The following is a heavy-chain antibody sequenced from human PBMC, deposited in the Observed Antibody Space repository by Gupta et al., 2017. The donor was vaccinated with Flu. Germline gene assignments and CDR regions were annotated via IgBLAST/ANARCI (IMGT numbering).Heavy chain of an antibody. V-gene: IGHV1-2*02. D-gene: IGHD6-19*01. Sequence: VQLVPSGARVKKPAASVKVSCKTSGFTFTDYHIHWLRQAPGQGPEWMGWININSGGTELAQKFQGRVTITRDTSINTAYREVTRLRSDDTAVYFCARPSVPNTSGWFVFDSWGQGTLVTVSS. J-gene: IGHJ4*02. CDR1: GFTFTDYH. CDR3: ARPSVPNTSGWFVFDS. CDR2: ININSGGT.